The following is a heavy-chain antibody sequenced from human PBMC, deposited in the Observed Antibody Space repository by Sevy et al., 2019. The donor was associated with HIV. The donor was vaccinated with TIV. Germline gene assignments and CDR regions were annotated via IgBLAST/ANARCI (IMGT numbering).Heavy chain of an antibody. J-gene: IGHJ4*02. CDR2: ISGSGGST. CDR1: GFTFSSYA. Sequence: GGSLRLSCAASGFTFSSYAMSWVRQAPGKGLEWVSAISGSGGSTYYADSVKGRFTISRDNSKNTLYLQMNSLRAEDTAVYYWAKDKSVRKDLFDYWGQGTLVTVSS. V-gene: IGHV3-23*01. CDR3: AKDKSVRKDLFDY. D-gene: IGHD3-10*02.